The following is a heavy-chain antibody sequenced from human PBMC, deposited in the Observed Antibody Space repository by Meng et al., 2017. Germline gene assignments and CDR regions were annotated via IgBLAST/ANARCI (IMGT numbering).Heavy chain of an antibody. Sequence: QVHVADSGPGLVKPSDTLSPTCTVSGGSFSSYYWSWIRQPPGKGLEWIGYIYYSGSTNYNPSLKSRVTISVDTSKNQCSLKLSSVTAADTAVYYCARGYDFWSGQYYFDYWGQGTLVTVSS. V-gene: IGHV4-59*07. J-gene: IGHJ4*02. CDR2: IYYSGST. D-gene: IGHD3-3*01. CDR1: GGSFSSYY. CDR3: ARGYDFWSGQYYFDY.